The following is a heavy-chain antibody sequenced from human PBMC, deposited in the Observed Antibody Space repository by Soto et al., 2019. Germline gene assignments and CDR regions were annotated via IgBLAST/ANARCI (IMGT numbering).Heavy chain of an antibody. CDR3: ARAPYGSGTKPYYFDY. D-gene: IGHD3-10*01. CDR1: GGSFSSYY. V-gene: IGHV4-59*01. J-gene: IGHJ4*02. Sequence: TLSLTCAVYGGSFSSYYWSWIRQPPGKGLEWIGFIYNSGSTNYNPSLKSRVTISMDTSRNQFSLILSSVTAADTAVYYCARAPYGSGTKPYYFDYWGQGTLVTVSS. CDR2: IYNSGST.